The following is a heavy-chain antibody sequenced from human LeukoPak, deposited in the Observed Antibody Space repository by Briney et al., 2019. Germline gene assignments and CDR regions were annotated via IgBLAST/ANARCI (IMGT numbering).Heavy chain of an antibody. CDR2: IWYDGSNK. V-gene: IGHV3-33*01. D-gene: IGHD3-22*01. CDR1: GFTFSSYG. Sequence: GRSLRLSCAASGFTFSSYGMHWVRQAPGKGLEWVAVIWYDGSNKYYADSVKGRFTISRDNSKNTLYLQMNSLRAEDTALYYCVTSQSYYDTSGPLWGIYWGQGTLVTVSS. CDR3: VTSQSYYDTSGPLWGIY. J-gene: IGHJ4*02.